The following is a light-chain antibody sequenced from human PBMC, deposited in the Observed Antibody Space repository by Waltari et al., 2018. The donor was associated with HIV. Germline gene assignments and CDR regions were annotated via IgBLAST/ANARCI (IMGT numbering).Light chain of an antibody. V-gene: IGLV3-19*01. CDR1: SPTKYS. Sequence: SSDLTHDPAVSVALGQLVRITCPGDSPTKYSANWYKQKPGRAPVVVMYGKDNRPSGIPARFSGSSSGNTGSLTITGAQAEDEADYYCESRHSNDKHHVFGTGTKVTV. CDR2: GKD. CDR3: ESRHSNDKHHV. J-gene: IGLJ1*01.